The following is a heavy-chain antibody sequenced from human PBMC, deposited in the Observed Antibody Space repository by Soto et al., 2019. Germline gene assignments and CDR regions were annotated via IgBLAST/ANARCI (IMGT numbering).Heavy chain of an antibody. CDR3: VQTTGWPSFDF. J-gene: IGHJ4*02. CDR2: IYGGGTT. Sequence: EVQLVESGGGLIQPGGSLRLSCAASGFAVSSKYMTWVRQAPGKGLEWVSVIYGGGTTYYADSVKGRFTISRDTSKNTFYLQMNSLRAEDTAVDYCVQTTGWPSFDFWGQGTLVTVSS. CDR1: GFAVSSKY. D-gene: IGHD6-19*01. V-gene: IGHV3-53*01.